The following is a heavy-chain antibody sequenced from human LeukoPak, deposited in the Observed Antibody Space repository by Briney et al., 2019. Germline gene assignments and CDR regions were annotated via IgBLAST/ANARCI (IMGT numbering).Heavy chain of an antibody. CDR3: ARVPTGAWKGWFDP. J-gene: IGHJ5*02. D-gene: IGHD1-1*01. CDR2: MNPNSGNT. V-gene: IGHV1-8*02. Sequence: ASVKVSCKASGYTFTGYYMHWVRQAPGQGLEWMGWMNPNSGNTGYAQKFQGRVTMTRNTSISTAYMELSSLRYEDTAVYYCARVPTGAWKGWFDPWGQGALVTVSS. CDR1: GYTFTGYY.